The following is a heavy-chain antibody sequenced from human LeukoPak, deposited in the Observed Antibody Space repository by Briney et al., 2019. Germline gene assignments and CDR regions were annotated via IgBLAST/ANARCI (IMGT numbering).Heavy chain of an antibody. CDR2: ISTSSSYI. V-gene: IGHV3-21*01. CDR1: GFTFNRYN. Sequence: GGSLRLSCAASGFTFNRYNMNWVRRAPGKGLEWVSSISTSSSYIYYADSVRGRFTISRDNAKNSLYLQMNSLRAEDTAVYSCARRSRRNGFDPWGQGTLVTVSS. CDR3: ARRSRRNGFDP. J-gene: IGHJ5*02.